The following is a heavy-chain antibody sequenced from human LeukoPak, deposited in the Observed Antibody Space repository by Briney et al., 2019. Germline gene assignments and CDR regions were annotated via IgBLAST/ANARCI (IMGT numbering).Heavy chain of an antibody. Sequence: GASVKVSCKVSGYTLTELSMHWVRQAPGKGLEWMGGFDPEDGETIYAQKFQGRVTMTRNTSISTAYMELSSLRSEDTAVYYCARARWDSSGYYYTAFDIWGQGTMVTVSS. CDR1: GYTLTELS. J-gene: IGHJ3*02. CDR3: ARARWDSSGYYYTAFDI. V-gene: IGHV1-24*01. CDR2: FDPEDGET. D-gene: IGHD3-22*01.